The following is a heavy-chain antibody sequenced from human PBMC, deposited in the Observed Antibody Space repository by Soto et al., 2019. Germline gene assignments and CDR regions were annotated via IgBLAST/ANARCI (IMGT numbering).Heavy chain of an antibody. D-gene: IGHD6-19*01. CDR2: ISSSSSYI. J-gene: IGHJ6*02. V-gene: IGHV3-21*01. CDR1: GFTFSSYS. Sequence: LRLSCAASGFTFSSYSMNWVRQAPGKGLEWVSSISSSSSYIYYADSVKGRFTISRDNAKNSLYLQMNSLRAEDTAVYYCARDKIAVAGTASGSEYYYYGMDVWGQGTTVTVSS. CDR3: ARDKIAVAGTASGSEYYYYGMDV.